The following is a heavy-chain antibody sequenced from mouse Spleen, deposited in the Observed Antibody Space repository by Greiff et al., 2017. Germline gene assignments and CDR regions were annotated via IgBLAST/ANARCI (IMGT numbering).Heavy chain of an antibody. CDR3: ARHDYGSSYNAMDY. Sequence: EVKLVESGGGLVQPGGSLKLSCATSGFTFSDYYMYWVRQTPEKRLEWVAYISNGGGSTYYPDTVKGRFTISRDNAKNTLYLQMSRLKSEDTAMYYCARHDYGSSYNAMDYWGQGTSVTVSS. D-gene: IGHD1-1*01. CDR2: ISNGGGST. CDR1: GFTFSDYY. J-gene: IGHJ4*01. V-gene: IGHV5-12*02.